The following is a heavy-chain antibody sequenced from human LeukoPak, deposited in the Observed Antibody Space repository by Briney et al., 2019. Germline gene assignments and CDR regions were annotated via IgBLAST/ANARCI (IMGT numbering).Heavy chain of an antibody. CDR2: ISAYNGNT. CDR1: GGTFSSYA. V-gene: IGHV1-18*01. Sequence: ASVKVSCKASGGTFSSYAISWVRQAPGQGLEWMGWISAYNGNTNYAQKLQGRVTMTTDTSTSTAYVELRSLRSDDTAVYYCARAGDFYYDSSGNDYWGQGTLVTVSS. J-gene: IGHJ4*02. D-gene: IGHD3-22*01. CDR3: ARAGDFYYDSSGNDY.